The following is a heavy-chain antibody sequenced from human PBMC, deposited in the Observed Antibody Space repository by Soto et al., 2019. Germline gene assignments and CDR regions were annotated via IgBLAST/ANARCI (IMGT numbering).Heavy chain of an antibody. D-gene: IGHD2-15*01. V-gene: IGHV5-51*01. CDR2: VYPRDSDT. CDR1: GYIFIDYC. Sequence: GESLKISCKASGYIFIDYCIGWVRQMPGKGLEWMGIVYPRDSDTRYSPSFQGQVTISADRSTGTAFLQWRSLKASDTALYYCARPPLPGYSIHFNSWGQGTLVTVSS. J-gene: IGHJ4*02. CDR3: ARPPLPGYSIHFNS.